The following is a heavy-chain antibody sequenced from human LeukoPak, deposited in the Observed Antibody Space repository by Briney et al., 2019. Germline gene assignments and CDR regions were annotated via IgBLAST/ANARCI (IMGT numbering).Heavy chain of an antibody. V-gene: IGHV3-23*01. D-gene: IGHD4-17*01. CDR3: AKEGRVGRDGDYEGYYFDY. CDR1: GFTFSSYA. CDR2: ISGSGGSS. Sequence: PGGSLRLSCAASGFTFSSYAMSWVRQAPGKGLEWVSAISGSGGSSYYADSVKGRFTISRDNSKNTLYLQMNSLRAEDTAVYYCAKEGRVGRDGDYEGYYFDYWGQGTLVTVSS. J-gene: IGHJ4*02.